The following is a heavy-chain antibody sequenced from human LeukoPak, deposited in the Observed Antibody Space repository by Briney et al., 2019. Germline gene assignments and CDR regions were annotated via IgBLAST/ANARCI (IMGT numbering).Heavy chain of an antibody. D-gene: IGHD6-19*01. Sequence: KASETLSLTCTVSGGSISTYYWSWIRQPPGKGLEWIGYIYCSGRTNYNPSLKSRVTISVDTSKNHFSLKLTSVTPADTAVYYCARHLMAVAPGCFDPWGQGTLVTVSS. CDR3: ARHLMAVAPGCFDP. V-gene: IGHV4-59*08. CDR2: IYCSGRT. CDR1: GGSISTYY. J-gene: IGHJ5*02.